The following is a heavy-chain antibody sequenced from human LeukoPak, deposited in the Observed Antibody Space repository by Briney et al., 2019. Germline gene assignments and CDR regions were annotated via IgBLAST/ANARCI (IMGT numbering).Heavy chain of an antibody. V-gene: IGHV3-23*01. CDR3: AKSRGDYRGAGSYVGGFDY. J-gene: IGHJ4*02. CDR1: GFSFSSFA. Sequence: GGSLRLSCAASGFSFSSFATSWVRQAPGKGLEWVSGLSGSGGTTYYADSVKGRFTISRDNSKNTLYLQMNSLRAEDTAVYYCAKSRGDYRGAGSYVGGFDYWGQGALVTVSS. CDR2: LSGSGGTT. D-gene: IGHD3-10*01.